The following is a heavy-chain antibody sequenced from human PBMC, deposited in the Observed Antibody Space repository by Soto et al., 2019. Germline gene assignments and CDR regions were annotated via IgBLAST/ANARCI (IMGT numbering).Heavy chain of an antibody. CDR1: GFTFSNYA. D-gene: IGHD3-22*01. Sequence: GGSLRLSCAASGFTFSNYAMTWVRQAPGKGLEWVSTLSGSGSSTYYADSVKGRFTISRDNSKDTLYLQMDSLRAEDTAVYYCAKGPYKYYDSSGYFHHWGQGTLVTVSS. V-gene: IGHV3-23*01. CDR3: AKGPYKYYDSSGYFHH. CDR2: LSGSGSST. J-gene: IGHJ1*01.